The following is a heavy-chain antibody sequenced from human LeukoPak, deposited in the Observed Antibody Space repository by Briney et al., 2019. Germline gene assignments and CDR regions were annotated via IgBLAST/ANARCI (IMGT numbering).Heavy chain of an antibody. CDR1: GFTINNYG. Sequence: PGGSLRLSCAASGFTINNYGMSWVRQAPGKGLEWVANIKQDGSEKYYVDSVKGRFTIPRDNAKNSLSLQMNSLRAEDTAVYYCARPLMYYYGSETYFWFDPWGQGTLVTVSS. V-gene: IGHV3-7*01. D-gene: IGHD3-10*01. J-gene: IGHJ5*02. CDR3: ARPLMYYYGSETYFWFDP. CDR2: IKQDGSEK.